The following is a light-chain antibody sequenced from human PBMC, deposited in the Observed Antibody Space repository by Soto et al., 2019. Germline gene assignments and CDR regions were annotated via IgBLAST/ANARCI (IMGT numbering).Light chain of an antibody. CDR2: KAS. Sequence: DIQMTQSPSTLSASVGDRVTITCRASQSISSWLAWYQQKPGKAPKLLIYKASSLGSGVPSRFSGGGSGTEFTLTIRSLQPDDFATYYCQQYKSSPFTFSQGTKLEI. J-gene: IGKJ2*01. V-gene: IGKV1-5*03. CDR3: QQYKSSPFT. CDR1: QSISSW.